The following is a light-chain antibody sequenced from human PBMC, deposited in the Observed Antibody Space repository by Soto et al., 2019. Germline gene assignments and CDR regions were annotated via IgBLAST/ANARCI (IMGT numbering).Light chain of an antibody. CDR3: QQYSNWPIT. CDR1: QSVSSN. Sequence: EIVMTQSPSTLSVSAGERATLSCRASQSVSSNLAWYQQKPGQAPRLLIYGASTRATGIPARFSGSGSGTEFTLTISSLEPEDFAVYYCQQYSNWPITFGQGTRLEIK. CDR2: GAS. J-gene: IGKJ5*01. V-gene: IGKV3-15*01.